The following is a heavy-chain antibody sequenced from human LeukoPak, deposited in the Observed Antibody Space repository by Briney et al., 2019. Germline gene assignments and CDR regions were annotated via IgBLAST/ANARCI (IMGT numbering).Heavy chain of an antibody. CDR3: ARGRGWAFDI. CDR1: SYSFSSAYY. Sequence: TSETLSLTCSVSSYSFSSAYYWGWIRQPPGTGLEWIGSINLSGHTYYNPSLKSRVTISVDTSKNQFSLKLSSVTAADTAVYYCARGRGWAFDIWGQGTMVTVSS. CDR2: INLSGHT. J-gene: IGHJ3*02. D-gene: IGHD6-19*01. V-gene: IGHV4-38-2*02.